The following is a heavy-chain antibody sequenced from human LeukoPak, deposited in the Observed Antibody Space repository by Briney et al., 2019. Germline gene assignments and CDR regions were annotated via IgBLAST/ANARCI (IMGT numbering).Heavy chain of an antibody. CDR3: ARARRLGGSNRPIDY. CDR2: VNPNSGGT. D-gene: IGHD5-12*01. CDR1: GYTFTGYY. Sequence: EASVKVSCKASGYTFTGYYMHWVRQAPGQGLEWMGWVNPNSGGTNYAQKFQGRVTMTRDTSISTAYMELSRLRSDDTAVYYCARARRLGGSNRPIDYWGQGTLVTVSS. J-gene: IGHJ4*02. V-gene: IGHV1-2*02.